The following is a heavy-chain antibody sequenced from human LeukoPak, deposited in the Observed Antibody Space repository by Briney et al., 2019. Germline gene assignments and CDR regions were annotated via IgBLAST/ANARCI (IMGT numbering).Heavy chain of an antibody. D-gene: IGHD3-10*01. CDR1: GYTFTSYG. CDR2: ISAYNGNI. V-gene: IGHV1-18*01. J-gene: IGHJ6*03. CDR3: ARGREITMVRGVLYYYYYMDV. Sequence: ASVKVSCKASGYTFTSYGISWVRQAPGQGLEWMGWISAYNGNINYAQKLQGRVTMTTDTSTSTAYMELRSLRSDDTAVYYCARGREITMVRGVLYYYYYMDVWGKGTTVTVSS.